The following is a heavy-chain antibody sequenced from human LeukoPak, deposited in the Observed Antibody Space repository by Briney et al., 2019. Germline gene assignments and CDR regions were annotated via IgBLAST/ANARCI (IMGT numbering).Heavy chain of an antibody. J-gene: IGHJ6*04. Sequence: PSETLSLTCTVSGGSISSGSYYWSWIRQPAGKGLEWIGRIYTSGSTNYNPSLKSRVTISVDTSKNQFSLKLSSVTAADTAVYYCARVVVVPAAIGLMDVWGKGTTVTVSS. V-gene: IGHV4-61*02. D-gene: IGHD2-2*01. CDR2: IYTSGST. CDR1: GGSISSGSYY. CDR3: ARVVVVPAAIGLMDV.